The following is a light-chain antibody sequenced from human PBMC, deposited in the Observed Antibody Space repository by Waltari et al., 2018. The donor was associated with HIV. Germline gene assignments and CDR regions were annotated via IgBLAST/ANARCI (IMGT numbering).Light chain of an antibody. CDR2: DAS. V-gene: IGKV3-15*01. CDR1: QSISNN. CDR3: QQYGDSPWT. J-gene: IGKJ1*01. Sequence: DIVMTQSPATLSVSPGERATLSCRASQSISNNLAWYQQKPGQAPRLLMYDASTRATGVPARFSGSGSGTEFTLTISSLQSEDFAVYYCQQYGDSPWTFGQGTKVQIK.